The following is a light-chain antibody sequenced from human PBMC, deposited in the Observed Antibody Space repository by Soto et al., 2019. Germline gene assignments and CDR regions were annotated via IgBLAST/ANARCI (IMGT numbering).Light chain of an antibody. J-gene: IGKJ4*01. Sequence: DIQMTQSPSSLSASVGDRVTITCRASQSISSYLNWYQQKPGKAPNLLIYAASSLQSGAPSRFSGRGSGTDFTLTISSLQPEDFATYYCQQSYGTPTFGGGTKVEIK. CDR3: QQSYGTPT. V-gene: IGKV1-39*01. CDR1: QSISSY. CDR2: AAS.